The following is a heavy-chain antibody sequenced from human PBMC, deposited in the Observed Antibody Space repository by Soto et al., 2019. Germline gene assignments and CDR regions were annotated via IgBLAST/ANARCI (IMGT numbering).Heavy chain of an antibody. CDR3: ARTLYGDNVDY. CDR1: GYTFTNNC. J-gene: IGHJ4*02. CDR2: IKPNGET. D-gene: IGHD4-17*01. V-gene: IGHV1-46*01. Sequence: ASVKVSCKASGYTFTNNCIHWVRQAPGEGLEWMGIIKPNGETTYAQMSQGRVTMTRDTSTSTAYMELSSLRSEDTAVYYCARTLYGDNVDYWGQGTLVTVSS.